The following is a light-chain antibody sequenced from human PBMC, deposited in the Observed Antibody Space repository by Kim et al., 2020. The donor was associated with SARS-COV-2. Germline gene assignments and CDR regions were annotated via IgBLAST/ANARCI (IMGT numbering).Light chain of an antibody. V-gene: IGLV2-14*03. CDR2: DVS. J-gene: IGLJ2*01. Sequence: GQLITIPCTGTSSDVGGYNYVSWYQQHPGKAPKLMIYDVSNRPSGVSNRFSGSKSGNTASLTISGLQAEDEADYYCSSYTSSSTVVFGGGTQLTVL. CDR1: SSDVGGYNY. CDR3: SSYTSSSTVV.